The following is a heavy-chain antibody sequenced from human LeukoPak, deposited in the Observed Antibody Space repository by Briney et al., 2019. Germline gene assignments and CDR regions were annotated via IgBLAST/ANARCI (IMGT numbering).Heavy chain of an antibody. D-gene: IGHD4-17*01. J-gene: IGHJ3*02. CDR1: GFTFSSYG. V-gene: IGHV3-48*01. CDR2: MNSDSSTI. Sequence: PGGSLRLSCAASGFTFSSYGMNWVRRAPGKGLEWISYMNSDSSTIYHADSVRGRFTISRDNAKNSLYLQMNSLRAEDTAVYYCARDRIIYGDYGDAFDIWGQGTMVTVSS. CDR3: ARDRIIYGDYGDAFDI.